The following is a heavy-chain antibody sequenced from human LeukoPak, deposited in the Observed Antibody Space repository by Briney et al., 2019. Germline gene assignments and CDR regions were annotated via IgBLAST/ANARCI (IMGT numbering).Heavy chain of an antibody. CDR3: ARDLGGYCSSTSCHNWFDP. V-gene: IGHV1-2*02. CDR2: INLNSGGT. Sequence: ASVKVSCKASGYTFTGYYMHWVRQAPGQGLEWMGWINLNSGGTNYAQKFQGRVTMTRDTSISTAYMELSRLRSDDTAVYYCARDLGGYCSSTSCHNWFDPWGQGTLVTVSS. J-gene: IGHJ5*02. D-gene: IGHD2-2*01. CDR1: GYTFTGYY.